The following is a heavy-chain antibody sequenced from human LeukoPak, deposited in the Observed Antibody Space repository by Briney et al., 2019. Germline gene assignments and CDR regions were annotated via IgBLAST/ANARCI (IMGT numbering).Heavy chain of an antibody. V-gene: IGHV3-7*01. CDR3: ARDSGWFSAEYFQH. D-gene: IGHD6-19*01. Sequence: GGSLRLSCAASGFTFSSYWMSWVRQAPGKGLEWVANIKQDGSEKYYVDSVKGRFTISRDNAKNSLYLQMNSLRADDTAVYYCARDSGWFSAEYFQHWGQGTLVTVSS. CDR1: GFTFSSYW. J-gene: IGHJ1*01. CDR2: IKQDGSEK.